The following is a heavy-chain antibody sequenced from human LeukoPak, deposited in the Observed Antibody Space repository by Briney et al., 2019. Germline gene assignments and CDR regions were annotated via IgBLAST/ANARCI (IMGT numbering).Heavy chain of an antibody. CDR2: INHSGST. D-gene: IGHD2-2*01. CDR3: ARGHQDYFDY. CDR1: GGSFSGYY. Sequence: SVTLSLTCAVYGGSFSGYYWSWIRQPPGKGLEWIGEINHSGSTNYNPSLKSRVTISVDTSKNQFSLKLSSVTAADTAVYYCARGHQDYFDYWGQGTLVTVSS. V-gene: IGHV4-34*01. J-gene: IGHJ4*02.